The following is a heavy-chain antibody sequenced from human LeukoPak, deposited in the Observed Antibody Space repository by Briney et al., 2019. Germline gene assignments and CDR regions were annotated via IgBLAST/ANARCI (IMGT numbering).Heavy chain of an antibody. CDR2: INHSGST. CDR3: ARGGGVQPLRYFDWLNWYFDL. J-gene: IGHJ2*01. D-gene: IGHD3-9*01. CDR1: GGSFSGYY. V-gene: IGHV4-34*01. Sequence: SETLSLTCAVYGGSFSGYYWTWIRQPPGKGLEWIGEINHSGSTNYNPSLKSRVTISVDTSKNQFSLKLSSVTAADTAVYYCARGGGVQPLRYFDWLNWYFDLWGRGTLVTVSS.